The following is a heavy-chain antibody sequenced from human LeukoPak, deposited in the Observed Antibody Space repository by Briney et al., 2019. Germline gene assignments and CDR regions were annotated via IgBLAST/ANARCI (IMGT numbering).Heavy chain of an antibody. CDR2: IWYDGSNK. Sequence: PGRSLRLSCAASGFTFSSYAMHWVRQAPGKGLEWVAVIWYDGSNKYYADSVKGRFTISRDNSKNTLYLQMNSLRAEDTAVYYCARTYDFWSGYIPYYYYGMDVWGQGTTVTVSS. V-gene: IGHV3-33*08. CDR3: ARTYDFWSGYIPYYYYGMDV. J-gene: IGHJ6*02. D-gene: IGHD3-3*01. CDR1: GFTFSSYA.